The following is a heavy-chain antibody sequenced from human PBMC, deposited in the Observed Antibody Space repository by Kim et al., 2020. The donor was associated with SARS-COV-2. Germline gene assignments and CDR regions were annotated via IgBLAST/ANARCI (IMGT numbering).Heavy chain of an antibody. CDR3: ARFKAVISYYYGMDV. CDR2: IYYSGST. CDR1: GGSISSYY. Sequence: SETLSLTCTVSGGSISSYYWIWIRQPPGKGLEWIGYIYYSGSTNYNPSLKSRVTISVDTSKNQFSLKLSSVTAADTAVYYCARFKAVISYYYGMDVWGQG. J-gene: IGHJ6*02. V-gene: IGHV4-59*13.